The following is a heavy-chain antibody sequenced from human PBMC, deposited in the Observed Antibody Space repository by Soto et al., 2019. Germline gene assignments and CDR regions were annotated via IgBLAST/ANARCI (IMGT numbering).Heavy chain of an antibody. CDR2: IYYSGST. D-gene: IGHD2-2*01. J-gene: IGHJ6*02. CDR3: ARGNEDIVLVPAGMDV. V-gene: IGHV4-31*03. Sequence: QVQLQESGPGLVKPSQTLSLTCTVSGGSISSGGYYWSWIRQHPGKGLEWIGYIYYSGSTYYNPSRKSRVTMSLDTSKHPCSLELSSVTAADTAVYYCARGNEDIVLVPAGMDVWGQGTKVTVSS. CDR1: GGSISSGGYY.